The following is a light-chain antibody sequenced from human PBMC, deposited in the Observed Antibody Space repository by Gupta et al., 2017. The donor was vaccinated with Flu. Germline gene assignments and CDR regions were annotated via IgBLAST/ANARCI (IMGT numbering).Light chain of an antibody. CDR2: DND. V-gene: IGLV1-51*01. Sequence: QSVLTQPPAVSAAPGQKVTISCSGSSSNIGNNYVSWYQYVPGTAPKLLIYDNDKRPSEIPDRFSASKSGTSATLGITGLQTGDEATYYCGTWDNSLWMFGGGTKLTVL. CDR3: GTWDNSLWM. J-gene: IGLJ3*02. CDR1: SSNIGNNY.